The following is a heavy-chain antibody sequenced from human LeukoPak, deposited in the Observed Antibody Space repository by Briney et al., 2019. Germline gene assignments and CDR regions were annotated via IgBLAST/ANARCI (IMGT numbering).Heavy chain of an antibody. J-gene: IGHJ6*03. Sequence: GASVKVSCKASGYTFTGYYMHWVRQAPGQGLEWMGWINPNSGGTNYAQKFQGRVTMTRDTSISTAYMELSRLRSDDTAVYYCAREGMAGTGYYYYYMDVWGKGTTVTVSS. V-gene: IGHV1-2*02. D-gene: IGHD6-19*01. CDR3: AREGMAGTGYYYYYMDV. CDR1: GYTFTGYY. CDR2: INPNSGGT.